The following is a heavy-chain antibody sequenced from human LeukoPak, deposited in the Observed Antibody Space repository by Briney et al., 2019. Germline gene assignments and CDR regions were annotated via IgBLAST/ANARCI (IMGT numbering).Heavy chain of an antibody. CDR1: GGSISSYY. CDR2: IYTSGST. CDR3: ARDFMSAGKVYYYGMDV. J-gene: IGHJ6*02. D-gene: IGHD3-3*01. Sequence: SETLSLTCTVSGGSISSYYWSWIRQPAGKGLEWIGRIYTSGSTNYNPSLKSRVTMSVDTSKNQFSLKLSSVTAADTAVYYCARDFMSAGKVYYYGMDVWGQGTTVTDSS. V-gene: IGHV4-4*07.